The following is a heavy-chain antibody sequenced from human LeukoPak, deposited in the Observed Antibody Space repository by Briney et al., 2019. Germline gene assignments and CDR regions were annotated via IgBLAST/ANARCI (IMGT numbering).Heavy chain of an antibody. CDR1: GFTVTDHW. V-gene: IGHV5-51*01. Sequence: GESLKISCKGSGFTVTDHWIAWVRQMPGKGLEWVGIIHPAVSDIPYSPSFQGQVVISVDRSISTAYLQWNSLKASETAIYCAASPPHCGPDCPFDYWGQGTLVTVSS. CDR3: ASPPHCGPDCPFDY. CDR2: IHPAVSDI. D-gene: IGHD2-21*02. J-gene: IGHJ4*02.